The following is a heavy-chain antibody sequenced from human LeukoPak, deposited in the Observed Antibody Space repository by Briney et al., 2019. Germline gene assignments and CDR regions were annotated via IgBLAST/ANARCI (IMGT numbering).Heavy chain of an antibody. CDR1: GFTFSSYW. D-gene: IGHD3-10*01. V-gene: IGHV3-7*01. Sequence: GGSLRLSCAASGFTFSSYWMSWVRQAPGKGLEWVANIKQDGSEKYYVDSVKGRFTISRDNAKTSLYLQMNSLRAEDTAVYYCARGTNDPFGELSMLFDYWGQGTLVTVSS. CDR2: IKQDGSEK. J-gene: IGHJ4*02. CDR3: ARGTNDPFGELSMLFDY.